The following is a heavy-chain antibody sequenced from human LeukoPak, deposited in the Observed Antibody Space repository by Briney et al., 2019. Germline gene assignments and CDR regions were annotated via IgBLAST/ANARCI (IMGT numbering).Heavy chain of an antibody. V-gene: IGHV4-61*02. Sequence: PSQTLSLTCTVSGGPISSGSYYWSWIRQPAGKGLEWIGRIYTSGSTNYNPSLKSRVTISVDTSKNQFSLKLSSVTAADTAVYYCARTHSSGWSGSYWYFDLCGRGTLVTVSS. CDR2: IYTSGST. J-gene: IGHJ2*01. D-gene: IGHD6-19*01. CDR1: GGPISSGSYY. CDR3: ARTHSSGWSGSYWYFDL.